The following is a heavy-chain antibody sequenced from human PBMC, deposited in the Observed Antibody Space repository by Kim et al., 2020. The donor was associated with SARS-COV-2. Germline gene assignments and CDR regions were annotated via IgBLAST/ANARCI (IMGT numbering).Heavy chain of an antibody. CDR2: ISGDGGSI. D-gene: IGHD1-1*01. V-gene: IGHV3-43*02. CDR3: AKHLRPGSTGSGFDI. CDR1: DFTFDDYV. Sequence: GGSLRLSCAASDFTFDDYVMHWVRQAPGKGLEWVSLISGDGGSIYYGDSVKGRFTVSRDNRKNSLYLQMNSLRNEDTALYYCAKHLRPGSTGSGFDIWGQGTMVTVSS. J-gene: IGHJ3*02.